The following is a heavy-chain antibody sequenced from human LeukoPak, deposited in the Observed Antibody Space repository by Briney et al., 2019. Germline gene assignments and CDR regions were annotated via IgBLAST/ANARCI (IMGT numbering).Heavy chain of an antibody. CDR2: INHSGST. D-gene: IGHD3-22*01. V-gene: IGHV4-34*01. CDR1: VGSFSGYY. CDR3: ARANYYDSSGYSY. Sequence: NPSETLSLTCAVCVGSFSGYYWSWIRQPPGKGLEWIGQINHSGSTNYNPSLKRRVTISVDTSKNQFSLKLSSVTAADTAVYYCARANYYDSSGYSYWGQGTLVTVSS. J-gene: IGHJ4*02.